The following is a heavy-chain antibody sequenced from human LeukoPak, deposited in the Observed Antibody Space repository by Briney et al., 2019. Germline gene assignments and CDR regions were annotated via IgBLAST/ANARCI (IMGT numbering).Heavy chain of an antibody. CDR1: GFTFSSYW. CDR3: ARDRKAYDYGGPPADY. V-gene: IGHV3-7*01. J-gene: IGHJ4*02. CDR2: IKQDGSEK. Sequence: GRSLRLSCAASGFTFSSYWMSRVRQAPGKGLEWVANIKQDGSEKYYVDSVKGRFTISRDNAKNSLYLQMNSLRAEDTAVYYCARDRKAYDYGGPPADYWGQGTLVTVSS. D-gene: IGHD4-23*01.